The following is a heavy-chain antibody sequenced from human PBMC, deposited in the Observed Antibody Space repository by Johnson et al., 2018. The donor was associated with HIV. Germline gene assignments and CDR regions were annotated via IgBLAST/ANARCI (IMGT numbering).Heavy chain of an antibody. CDR1: GFTFSDYY. CDR3: ARVEMATTYHAAFDI. V-gene: IGHV3-66*01. CDR2: IYSGGSK. J-gene: IGHJ3*02. Sequence: VQLVESGGGLVKPGGSLRLSCEASGFTFSDYYMSWIRQAPGKGLEWVSVIYSGGSKYYADSVKGRFTISRDNSKSTLYLQMNSLRAEDTAVYYCARVEMATTYHAAFDISGQGTMVTVSS. D-gene: IGHD5-24*01.